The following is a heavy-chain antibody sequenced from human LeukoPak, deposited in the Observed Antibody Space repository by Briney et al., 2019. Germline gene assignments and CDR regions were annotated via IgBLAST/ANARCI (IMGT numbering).Heavy chain of an antibody. Sequence: KPSETLSLTCTVSGGSISSSSYYWGWIRQPPGKGLEWIGSIYYSGSTYYNPSLKSRVTISVDTSKNQFSLKLSSVTAADTAVYYCARLETGYSSGWYGGNEYYFDYWGQGTLVTVSS. D-gene: IGHD6-19*01. V-gene: IGHV4-39*01. CDR2: IYYSGST. CDR3: ARLETGYSSGWYGGNEYYFDY. CDR1: GGSISSSSYY. J-gene: IGHJ4*02.